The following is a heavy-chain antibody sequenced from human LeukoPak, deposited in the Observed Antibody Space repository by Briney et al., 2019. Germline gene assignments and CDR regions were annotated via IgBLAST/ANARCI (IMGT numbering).Heavy chain of an antibody. CDR2: IRSKAYGGTT. CDR3: TKYSSSWYPDAFDI. J-gene: IGHJ3*02. CDR1: GFTFGDYA. D-gene: IGHD6-13*01. Sequence: KPGRSLRLSCTASGFTFGDYAMSWFRQAPGKGLEWVGFIRSKAYGGTTEYAASVKGRFTISRDDSKSIAYLQMNSLKTEDTAVYYCTKYSSSWYPDAFDIWGQGTMVTVSS. V-gene: IGHV3-49*05.